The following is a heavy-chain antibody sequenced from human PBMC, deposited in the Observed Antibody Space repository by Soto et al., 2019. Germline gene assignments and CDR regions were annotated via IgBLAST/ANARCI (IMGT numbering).Heavy chain of an antibody. CDR2: MYFGGST. CDR3: ARYHRLSGTYYFDY. D-gene: IGHD1-7*01. J-gene: IGHJ4*02. V-gene: IGHV4-39*01. Sequence: SETLSLTCTVSGGSISSSPDYWGWIRQPPGKGLEWIGSMYFGGSTYYNPSLKSRVTISVDTSKNQFSLKLSSLTAADTAVYYCARYHRLSGTYYFDYWGQGTLVTVSS. CDR1: GGSISSSPDY.